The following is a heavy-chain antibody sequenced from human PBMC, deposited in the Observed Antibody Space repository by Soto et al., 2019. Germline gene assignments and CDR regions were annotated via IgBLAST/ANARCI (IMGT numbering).Heavy chain of an antibody. Sequence: EVQLLESGGGLVQPGGSLRLSCGASGFTFSSHAMNWVRQAPGKGLEWVSTISGSGGATYYGDSVKGRFTISRDTSKNTLCRQMDSLRAEDTAVYDCAKSAPYYYYMDVWGKGTTVTVSS. CDR1: GFTFSSHA. V-gene: IGHV3-23*01. CDR2: ISGSGGAT. CDR3: AKSAPYYYYMDV. J-gene: IGHJ6*03.